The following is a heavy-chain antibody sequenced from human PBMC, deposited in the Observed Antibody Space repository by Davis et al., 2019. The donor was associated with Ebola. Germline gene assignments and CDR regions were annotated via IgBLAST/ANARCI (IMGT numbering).Heavy chain of an antibody. Sequence: ASVKVSCKASGGTFSSYTISWVRQAPGQGLEWMGLIHPRDGNTIYAQTFQGRLTMTRDTATDTVDMELSSLTSDDTAVYYCAKEDEAPDMWGQGTVVTVSS. CDR2: IHPRDGNT. J-gene: IGHJ3*02. CDR1: GGTFSSYT. CDR3: AKEDEAPDM. D-gene: IGHD6-6*01. V-gene: IGHV1-46*01.